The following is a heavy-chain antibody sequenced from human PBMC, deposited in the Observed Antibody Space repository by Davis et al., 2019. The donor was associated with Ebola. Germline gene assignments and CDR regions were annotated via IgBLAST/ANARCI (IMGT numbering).Heavy chain of an antibody. CDR1: GYTFTSYG. CDR3: ARVRYYDSSGYYYEDWFDP. D-gene: IGHD3-22*01. J-gene: IGHJ5*02. V-gene: IGHV1-18*01. Sequence: ASVKVSCKASGYTFTSYGISWVRQAPGQGLEWMGWISAYNGNTNYAQKLQGRVTMTTDTSTSTAYMELRSLRSDDTAVYYCARVRYYDSSGYYYEDWFDPWGQGTLVTVSS. CDR2: ISAYNGNT.